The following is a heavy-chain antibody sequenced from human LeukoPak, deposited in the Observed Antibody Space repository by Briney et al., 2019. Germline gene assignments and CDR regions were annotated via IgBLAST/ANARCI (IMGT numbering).Heavy chain of an antibody. J-gene: IGHJ4*02. CDR2: ISSSSSYI. Sequence: PGGSLRLSCAASGFTFSSYSMNWVRQAPGKGLEWVSSISSSSSYIYYADSVKGRFTISRDNAKNSLYLQMNSLRVEDTAVYYCAKDGWLESGRTPFYFDSWGQGTLVTVSS. CDR3: AKDGWLESGRTPFYFDS. V-gene: IGHV3-21*01. D-gene: IGHD3-10*01. CDR1: GFTFSSYS.